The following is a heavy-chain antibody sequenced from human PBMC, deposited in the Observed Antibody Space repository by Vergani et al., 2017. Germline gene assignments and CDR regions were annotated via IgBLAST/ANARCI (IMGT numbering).Heavy chain of an antibody. J-gene: IGHJ4*02. D-gene: IGHD4-17*01. CDR1: GGSISSYY. Sequence: QVQLQESGPGLVKPSETLSLTCTVSGGSISSYYWSWIRQPPGKGLEWIGYIYYSGSTNYNPSLKSRVTISVDTSKNQFSLKLSSVTAADTAVYYCARGSTVTTSYFDYWGQGTLVTVSS. V-gene: IGHV4-59*01. CDR2: IYYSGST. CDR3: ARGSTVTTSYFDY.